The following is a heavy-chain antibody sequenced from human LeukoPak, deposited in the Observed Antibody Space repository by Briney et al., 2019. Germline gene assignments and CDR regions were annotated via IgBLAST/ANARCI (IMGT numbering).Heavy chain of an antibody. V-gene: IGHV3-23*01. J-gene: IGHJ4*02. Sequence: GGSLRLSCAASGFTFSTYVMSWVRQAPGKGLEWVSGISGRGDNTYYADSVKGRFTVSRDNSNNTLYLQMHSLRAEDTAIYYCAKGSGYDTDFDYWGQGTLVTVSS. D-gene: IGHD3-9*01. CDR3: AKGSGYDTDFDY. CDR1: GFTFSTYV. CDR2: ISGRGDNT.